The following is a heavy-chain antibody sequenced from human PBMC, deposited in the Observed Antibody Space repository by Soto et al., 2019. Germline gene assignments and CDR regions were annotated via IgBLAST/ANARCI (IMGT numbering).Heavy chain of an antibody. CDR3: ARAHLGGYCSGGSCYSFAFDI. D-gene: IGHD2-15*01. J-gene: IGHJ3*02. CDR2: INPNSGGT. V-gene: IGHV1-2*04. Sequence: QVQLVQSGAEVKKPGASVKVSCKASGYTFTGYYMHWVRQAPGQGLEWMGWINPNSGGTNYAQKLQGWVTMTRDTSISTAYMELSRLRSDDTAVYYCARAHLGGYCSGGSCYSFAFDIWGQGTMVTVSS. CDR1: GYTFTGYY.